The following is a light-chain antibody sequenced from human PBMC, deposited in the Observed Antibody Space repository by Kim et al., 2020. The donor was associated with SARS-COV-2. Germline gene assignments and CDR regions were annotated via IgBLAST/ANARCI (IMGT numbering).Light chain of an antibody. CDR1: QSISSW. J-gene: IGKJ2*01. Sequence: DIQMTQSPSTLSAFVGDRVTITCRASQSISSWLAWYQQKPGKAPKLLIYDASSLESGVPSRFSGSGSGTEFTLTISSLQPDDFATYYCQQYNSWYTFGQGTKLEI. V-gene: IGKV1-5*01. CDR3: QQYNSWYT. CDR2: DAS.